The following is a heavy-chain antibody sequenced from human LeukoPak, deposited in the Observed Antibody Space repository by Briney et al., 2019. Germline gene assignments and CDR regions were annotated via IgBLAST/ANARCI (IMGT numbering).Heavy chain of an antibody. J-gene: IGHJ4*02. D-gene: IGHD1-26*01. CDR1: GASITSDDFY. Sequence: SQTLSLTCTVSGASITSDDFYWNWIRQHPGKGLEGIGYIYYTGSTYYNSSLKSRVTISIDTSKNQFSLNLSSVTAADTAVYYCARGGVGARSHYFDYWGQGTLVTVSS. V-gene: IGHV4-31*03. CDR2: IYYTGST. CDR3: ARGGVGARSHYFDY.